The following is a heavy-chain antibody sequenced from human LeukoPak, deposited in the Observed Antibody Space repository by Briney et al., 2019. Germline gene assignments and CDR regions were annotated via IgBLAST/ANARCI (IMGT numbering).Heavy chain of an antibody. D-gene: IGHD1-26*01. CDR1: GFTFSSYE. J-gene: IGHJ4*02. Sequence: PGGSLRLSCAASGFTFSSYEMNWVRQAPGKGLEWISYISSGAGTKYYADSVKGRFTISRDNAKNSLYLQMNSLRAEDTAAYYCARREGGLSGYWGQGTLVTVSS. CDR2: ISSGAGTK. CDR3: ARREGGLSGY. V-gene: IGHV3-48*03.